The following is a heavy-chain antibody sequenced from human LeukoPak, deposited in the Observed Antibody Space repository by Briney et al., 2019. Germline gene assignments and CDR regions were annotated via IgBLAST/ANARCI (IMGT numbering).Heavy chain of an antibody. CDR1: GFTFDDYA. CDR3: AKGGSVYDFIGPGAFDI. Sequence: GGSLRLSCAAAGFTFDDYAMHWVRQAPGKGLEWVSLISWDGGSTYYADSVKGRFTISRDNSKNSLYLQMNSLRAEDTALYYCAKGGSVYDFIGPGAFDIWGQGTMVTVSS. CDR2: ISWDGGST. D-gene: IGHD5/OR15-5a*01. J-gene: IGHJ3*02. V-gene: IGHV3-43D*03.